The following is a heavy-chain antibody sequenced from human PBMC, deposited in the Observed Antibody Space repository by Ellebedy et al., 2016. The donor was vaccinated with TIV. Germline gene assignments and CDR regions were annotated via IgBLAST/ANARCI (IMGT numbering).Heavy chain of an antibody. V-gene: IGHV3-7*03. CDR2: IKPDGSEK. CDR3: ARLSCGGESTLFRPGDS. D-gene: IGHD2-21*01. Sequence: PGGSLRLSCAASGFRFSDYWMGWVRQAPGKGLEWVASIKPDGSEKSYVESVKGRFTISRDNAKNSVNLQMNSLRADDTAVYYCARLSCGGESTLFRPGDSWGQGTLVTVSS. CDR1: GFRFSDYW. J-gene: IGHJ5*01.